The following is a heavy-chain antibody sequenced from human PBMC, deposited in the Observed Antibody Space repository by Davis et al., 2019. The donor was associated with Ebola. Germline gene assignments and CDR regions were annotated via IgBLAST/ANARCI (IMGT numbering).Heavy chain of an antibody. V-gene: IGHV4-59*08. CDR3: VRSVTMIRGVIPWFDP. Sequence: MPSETLSLTCTVSGGSIGRYYWSWIRQPPGEGLEWIGYIYYSGSTNYNPSLKSRVTLSVDTSENQFSLKLSSVTAADTAVYYCVRSVTMIRGVIPWFDPWGQGTLVAVSS. CDR2: IYYSGST. J-gene: IGHJ5*01. D-gene: IGHD3-10*01. CDR1: GGSIGRYY.